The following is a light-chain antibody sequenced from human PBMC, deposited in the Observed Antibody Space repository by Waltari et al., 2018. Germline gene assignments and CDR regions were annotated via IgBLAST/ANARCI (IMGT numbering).Light chain of an antibody. CDR2: VNSDGSH. V-gene: IGLV4-69*01. CDR3: QTGGHGTWV. Sequence: QLVLTQSPSASASLGASVKLTCTLSSGHSSNVLARHQQQPEKGPRYLMKVNSDGSHSKGDKIPDRFSGSSSGAEHYLTISSLQSEDEADYYCQTGGHGTWVFGGGTKLTVL. CDR1: SGHSSNV. J-gene: IGLJ3*02.